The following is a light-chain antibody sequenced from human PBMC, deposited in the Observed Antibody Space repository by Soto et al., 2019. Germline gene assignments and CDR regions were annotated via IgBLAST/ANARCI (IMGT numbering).Light chain of an antibody. J-gene: IGKJ1*01. CDR2: KAS. CDR1: QGIRND. CDR3: QHYNSYSEA. V-gene: IGKV1-5*03. Sequence: IQMTKSPSSLSSSLVDIVTIPCPASQGIRNDLGWYQQKPGKAPKLLIYKASTLKSGVPSRFSGSGSGTEFTLTISSLQPDDFATYYCQHYNSYSEAFGQGTKVDIK.